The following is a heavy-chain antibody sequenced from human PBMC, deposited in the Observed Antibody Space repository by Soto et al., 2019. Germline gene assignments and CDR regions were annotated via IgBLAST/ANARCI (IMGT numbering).Heavy chain of an antibody. D-gene: IGHD2-21*01. V-gene: IGHV3-23*01. J-gene: IGHJ3*02. Sequence: PGGSLRLSCAASGFTFSDYYMNWIRQAPGKGLEWVSAISGSGGSTYYADSVKGRFTISRDNSKNTLYLQINSLRAEDTSVYYCAKDGPVIVVVSPDAFDIGGQGKMVTVSS. CDR2: ISGSGGST. CDR3: AKDGPVIVVVSPDAFDI. CDR1: GFTFSDYY.